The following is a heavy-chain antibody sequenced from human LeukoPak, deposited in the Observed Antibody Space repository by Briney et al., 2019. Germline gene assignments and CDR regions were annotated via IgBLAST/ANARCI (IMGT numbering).Heavy chain of an antibody. J-gene: IGHJ4*02. CDR1: GVTVSGSY. Sequence: PGGSLRLSCAASGVTVSGSYMSWVRQAPGKGLERVSVIYTSGDTYYADSVKGRFTISRDISKNTLYLQMNTLRTEDTAVYYCVRVRYSGSWFPVPNFDCWGQGTLVTVSS. V-gene: IGHV3-66*01. CDR2: IYTSGDT. CDR3: VRVRYSGSWFPVPNFDC. D-gene: IGHD1-26*01.